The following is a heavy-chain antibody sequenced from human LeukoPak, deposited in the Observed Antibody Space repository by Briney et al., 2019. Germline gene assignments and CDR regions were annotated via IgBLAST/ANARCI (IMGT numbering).Heavy chain of an antibody. CDR3: AKPLSGRYSSFDY. V-gene: IGHV3-23*01. Sequence: GGSLRLSCAASGFTFSSYAMSWVRQAPGKWLEWVSAISGSGGGTYYADSVKGRFTISRDNSKNTLYLQMNSLRAEDTAVYYCAKPLSGRYSSFDYWGQGTLVTVSS. CDR2: ISGSGGGT. D-gene: IGHD1-26*01. J-gene: IGHJ4*02. CDR1: GFTFSSYA.